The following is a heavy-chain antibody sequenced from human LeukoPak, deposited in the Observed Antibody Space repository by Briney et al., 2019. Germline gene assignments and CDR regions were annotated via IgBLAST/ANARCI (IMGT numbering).Heavy chain of an antibody. Sequence: GGSLRLSCAASGFTFSSYWMSWVREAPGKGLEWVANIKKDGSEKYYVDSVKGRFTISRDNSKKTLYLQMNSLRAEDTAVYYCAKRGRQWGQGTLVTVSS. CDR3: AKRGRQ. J-gene: IGHJ4*02. CDR1: GFTFSSYW. CDR2: IKKDGSEK. D-gene: IGHD3-16*01. V-gene: IGHV3-7*03.